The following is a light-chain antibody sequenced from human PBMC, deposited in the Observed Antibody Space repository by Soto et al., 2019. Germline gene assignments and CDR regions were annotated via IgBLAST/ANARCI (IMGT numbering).Light chain of an antibody. Sequence: QSVLTQPPSVSGAPGQRVTISCTGSSSNIGAGYDVHWYQQLPGTAPKLLICGNSNRPSGVPDRFSGSKSGTSASLAITGLQAEDEADYYCQSYDSSLSAVFGGGTKVTVL. V-gene: IGLV1-40*01. J-gene: IGLJ2*01. CDR3: QSYDSSLSAV. CDR2: GNS. CDR1: SSNIGAGYD.